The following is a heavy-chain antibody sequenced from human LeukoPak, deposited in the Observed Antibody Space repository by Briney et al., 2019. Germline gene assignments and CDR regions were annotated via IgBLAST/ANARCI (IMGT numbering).Heavy chain of an antibody. CDR1: GFTFDDYA. V-gene: IGHV3-9*01. D-gene: IGHD4-23*01. CDR2: INWNSGTI. CDR3: AKDTQGMTGGFDY. J-gene: IGHJ4*02. Sequence: GGSLRLSCAASGFTFDDYAMHWVRQAPGKGLEWVSGINWNSGTIGYADSVKGRFTISRDNAKNSLNLQVSSLRTEDTALYYCAKDTQGMTGGFDYWGQGTLVTVSS.